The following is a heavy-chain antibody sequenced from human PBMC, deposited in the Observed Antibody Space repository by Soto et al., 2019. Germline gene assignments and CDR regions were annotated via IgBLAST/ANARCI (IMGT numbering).Heavy chain of an antibody. Sequence: QVQLQESGPGLVKPSQTLSLTCTVSGGSISNPDYYWNWIRQPPGKGLEWIGSIFFNGDTSYNPSLKSRLNISVDTSMNHVSLSLRSVTASDTAVYFCVREGRLQSLDYWGQGTVVTVSS. CDR2: IFFNGDT. D-gene: IGHD4-4*01. J-gene: IGHJ4*02. V-gene: IGHV4-30-4*01. CDR1: GGSISNPDYY. CDR3: VREGRLQSLDY.